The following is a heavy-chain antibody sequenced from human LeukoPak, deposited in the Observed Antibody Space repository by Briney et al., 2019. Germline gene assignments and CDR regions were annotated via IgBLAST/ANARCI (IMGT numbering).Heavy chain of an antibody. J-gene: IGHJ4*02. CDR1: GGSISSYY. D-gene: IGHD3-9*01. V-gene: IGHV4-59*08. CDR2: IYYSGST. CDR3: ARQSRELRYFDWLSGFDY. Sequence: PSETLSLTCTFSGGSISSYYWSWVRQPPGKGLEWIGYIYYSGSTNYNPSLKSRVTISVDTSKNQFSLTLSSVTAADTAVYYCARQSRELRYFDWLSGFDYWGQGTLVTVSS.